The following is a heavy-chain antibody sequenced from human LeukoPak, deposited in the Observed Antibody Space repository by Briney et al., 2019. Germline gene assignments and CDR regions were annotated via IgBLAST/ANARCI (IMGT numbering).Heavy chain of an antibody. J-gene: IGHJ6*03. CDR3: ARGGGLYFGDLFSAGYMDV. V-gene: IGHV4-59*11. Sequence: SETLSLTCTVSGGSISRPYWSWIRQPPGEGLEWIGYVYSDGRTNFNPSLKSRVTMSIDTSKSQFSLRLTSVTAADAAVYYCARGGGLYFGDLFSAGYMDVWGKGTMVTVSS. D-gene: IGHD3-10*01. CDR1: GGSISRPY. CDR2: VYSDGRT.